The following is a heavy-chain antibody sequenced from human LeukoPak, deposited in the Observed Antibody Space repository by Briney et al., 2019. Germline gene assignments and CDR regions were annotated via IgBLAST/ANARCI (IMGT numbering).Heavy chain of an antibody. D-gene: IGHD2-15*01. CDR3: AGGGVGYCSGGSCYGGYYFDY. Sequence: PSQTLSLTCAVSGGSLSSGDYYWSWIRQPPGKGLEWIGYIYYSGSTYYNPSLKSRVTISVDTSKNQFSLKLSSVTAADTAVYYCAGGGVGYCSGGSCYGGYYFDYWGQGTLVTVSS. CDR1: GGSLSSGDYY. V-gene: IGHV4-30-4*01. J-gene: IGHJ4*02. CDR2: IYYSGST.